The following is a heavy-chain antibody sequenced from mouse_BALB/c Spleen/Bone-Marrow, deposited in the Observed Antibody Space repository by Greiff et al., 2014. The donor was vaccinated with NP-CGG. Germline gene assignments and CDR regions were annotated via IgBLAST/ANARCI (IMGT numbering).Heavy chain of an antibody. J-gene: IGHJ2*01. CDR3: AREGGYDEDYFDY. Sequence: EVQLQQSGPELVKPGASVKMSCKASGYTFTSYVMHWVKRKPGQGLEWIGCINPYNDGTKYNEKFKGKATLTSDKSSSTAYMELSSLTSEDSAVYYCAREGGYDEDYFDYWGQGTTLTVSS. D-gene: IGHD2-2*01. CDR2: INPYNDGT. V-gene: IGHV1-14*01. CDR1: GYTFTSYV.